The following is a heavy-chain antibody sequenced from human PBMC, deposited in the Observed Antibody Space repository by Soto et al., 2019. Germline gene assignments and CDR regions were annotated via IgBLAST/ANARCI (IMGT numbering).Heavy chain of an antibody. D-gene: IGHD6-13*01. CDR3: AKDPPSERMQPDYGMDV. Sequence: VASVKVSCKVSGYTLTELSMHWVRQAPGKGLEWMGGFDPEDGETIYAQKFQGRVTMTEDTSTDTAYMELNSLRVEDTAVYYCAKDPPSERMQPDYGMDVWGQGTTVTVSS. V-gene: IGHV1-24*01. CDR2: FDPEDGET. CDR1: GYTLTELS. J-gene: IGHJ6*01.